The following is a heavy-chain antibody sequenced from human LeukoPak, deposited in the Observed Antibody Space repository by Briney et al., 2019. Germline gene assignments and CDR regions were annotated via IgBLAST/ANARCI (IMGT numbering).Heavy chain of an antibody. CDR2: ISGIGGST. D-gene: IGHD3-10*01. V-gene: IGHV3-23*01. CDR1: GFTFSSYA. Sequence: GGSLRLSCAASGFTFSSYAMSWVRQAPGKGLEWVSAISGIGGSTYYADSVKGRFTISRDNSKNTLYLQMNSLRAEDTAVYYCAKAHYYGSGSYSHYYGMDVWGQGTTVTVSS. CDR3: AKAHYYGSGSYSHYYGMDV. J-gene: IGHJ6*02.